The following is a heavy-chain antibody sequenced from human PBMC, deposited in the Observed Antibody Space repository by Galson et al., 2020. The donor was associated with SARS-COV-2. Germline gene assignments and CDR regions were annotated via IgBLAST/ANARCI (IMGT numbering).Heavy chain of an antibody. CDR2: IDWDDDK. Sequence: SGPTLVKPTQTLTLTCTFSGFSLSTSGLCVSWIRQPPGKALEWLALIDWDDDKYYSTSLKTRLTISKDTSKNQVVLTMPNMDPVDTATYYCARFNVWGGYYDSSGGYDYWGQGTLVTVSS. J-gene: IGHJ4*02. CDR3: ARFNVWGGYYDSSGGYDY. V-gene: IGHV2-70*01. CDR1: GFSLSTSGLC. D-gene: IGHD3-22*01.